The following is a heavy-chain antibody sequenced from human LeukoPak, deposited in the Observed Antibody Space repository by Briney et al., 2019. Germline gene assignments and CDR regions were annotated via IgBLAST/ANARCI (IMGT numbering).Heavy chain of an antibody. CDR2: ISYDGSNK. Sequence: GGSLRLSCAASGFTFSNYALHWVRQAPGKGLEWVAVISYDGSNKFYADSVRGRFTISRDNSKNTLFLQMNSLRPEDTAVYYCARGPDYDILADYFDYWGQGTLVTVSS. CDR3: ARGPDYDILADYFDY. J-gene: IGHJ4*02. V-gene: IGHV3-30*04. D-gene: IGHD3-9*01. CDR1: GFTFSNYA.